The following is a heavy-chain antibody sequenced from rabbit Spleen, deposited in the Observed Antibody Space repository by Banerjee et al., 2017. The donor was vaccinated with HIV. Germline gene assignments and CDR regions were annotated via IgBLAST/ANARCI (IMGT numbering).Heavy chain of an antibody. D-gene: IGHD1-1*01. V-gene: IGHV1S40*01. CDR1: GFSFSSNEY. Sequence: QSLEESGGDLVKPGASLTLTCTASGFSFSSNEYMCWVRQAPGKGLEWIACINTATGKPVYATWAKGRFTISKTSSTTVTLQMTSLTAADTATYFCARDLTAVIGWNFYLWGPGTLVTVS. CDR3: ARDLTAVIGWNFYL. J-gene: IGHJ4*01. CDR2: INTATGKP.